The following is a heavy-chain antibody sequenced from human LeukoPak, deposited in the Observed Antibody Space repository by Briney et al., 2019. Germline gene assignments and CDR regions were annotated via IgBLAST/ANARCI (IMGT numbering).Heavy chain of an antibody. D-gene: IGHD4-17*01. J-gene: IGHJ4*02. CDR3: ARTRDYPYWYYFDY. CDR2: IYYSGST. V-gene: IGHV4-59*01. Sequence: SETLSLTCTVSGGSISSYYWSWIRQPPGKGLEWIGYIYYSGSTNYNPSLKSRVTISVDTSKNQFSLKLSSVTAADTAVYYCARTRDYPYWYYFDYWGQGTLVTVSS. CDR1: GGSISSYY.